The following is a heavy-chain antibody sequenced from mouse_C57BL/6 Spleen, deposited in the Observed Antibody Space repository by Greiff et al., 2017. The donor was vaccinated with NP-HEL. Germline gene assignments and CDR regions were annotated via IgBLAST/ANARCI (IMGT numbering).Heavy chain of an antibody. Sequence: VQLQQPGAELVKPGASVKLSCKASGYTFTSYWMHWVKQRPGQGLEWIGMIHPNSGSTNYNEKFKSKATLTVDKSSSTAYMQLSSLTSEDSAVYYCARWGDLGRSSDWYFDVWGTGTTVTVSS. V-gene: IGHV1-64*01. CDR1: GYTFTSYW. CDR2: IHPNSGST. CDR3: ARWGDLGRSSDWYFDV. D-gene: IGHD1-1*01. J-gene: IGHJ1*03.